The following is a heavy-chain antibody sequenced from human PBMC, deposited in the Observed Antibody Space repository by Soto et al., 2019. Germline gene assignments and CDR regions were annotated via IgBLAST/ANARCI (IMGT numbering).Heavy chain of an antibody. CDR3: ARAGHYDFWSGSSYYYGMDV. CDR2: MNPNSGNT. J-gene: IGHJ6*02. CDR1: GYTFTSYD. Sequence: GAAAMVFCKASGYTFTSYDNSCLRQATGQGLEWMGWMNPNSGNTGYAQKFQGRVTMTRNTSISTAYMELSSLRSEDTAVYYCARAGHYDFWSGSSYYYGMDVWGQGTTVTVSS. D-gene: IGHD3-3*01. V-gene: IGHV1-8*01.